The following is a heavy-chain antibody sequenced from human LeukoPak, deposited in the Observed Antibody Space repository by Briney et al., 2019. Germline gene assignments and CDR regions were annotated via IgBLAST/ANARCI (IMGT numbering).Heavy chain of an antibody. CDR1: GGSISSSSYY. Sequence: PSETLSLTCTVSGGSISSSSYYWGWIRQPPGKGLEWIGSIYYSGSTYYNPSLKSRVTISVDTSKNQFSLKLSSVTAADTAVYYCARGKEEMATGSYYFDYWGQGTLVTVSS. V-gene: IGHV4-39*07. CDR3: ARGKEEMATGSYYFDY. CDR2: IYYSGST. D-gene: IGHD5-24*01. J-gene: IGHJ4*02.